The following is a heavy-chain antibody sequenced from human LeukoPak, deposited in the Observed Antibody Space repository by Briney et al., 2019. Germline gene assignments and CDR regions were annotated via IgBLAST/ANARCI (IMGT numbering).Heavy chain of an antibody. V-gene: IGHV1-69*06. J-gene: IGHJ6*03. CDR1: GYTFTSYG. Sequence: SVKVSCKASGYTFTSYGISWVRQAPGQGLEWMGGIIPIFGTANYAQKFQGRVTITADKSTSTAYMELSSLRSEDTAVYYCARGPRITLVRGGQWYYYMDVWGKGTTVTISS. D-gene: IGHD3-10*01. CDR2: IIPIFGTA. CDR3: ARGPRITLVRGGQWYYYMDV.